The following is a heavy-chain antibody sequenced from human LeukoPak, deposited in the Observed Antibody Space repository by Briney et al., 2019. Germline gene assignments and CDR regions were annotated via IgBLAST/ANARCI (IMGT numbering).Heavy chain of an antibody. CDR3: AREGLDGSGSYYYY. J-gene: IGHJ4*02. V-gene: IGHV1-69*04. CDR2: IIPILGIA. Sequence: ASVKDSCKASGGTFSSYAISWVRQAPGQGLEWMGRIIPILGIANYAQKFQGRVTITADKSTSTAYMELSSLRSEDTAVYYCAREGLDGSGSYYYYWGQGTLVTVSS. CDR1: GGTFSSYA. D-gene: IGHD3-10*01.